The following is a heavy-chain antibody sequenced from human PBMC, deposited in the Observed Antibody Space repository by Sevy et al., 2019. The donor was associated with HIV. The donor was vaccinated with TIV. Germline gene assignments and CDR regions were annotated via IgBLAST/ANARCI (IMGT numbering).Heavy chain of an antibody. CDR1: GGSGGSISDYY. V-gene: IGHV4-59*01. J-gene: IGHJ5*02. Sequence: SETLSLTCSVSGGSGGSISDYYWRWIRQPPGKGLEWIGYINYSRSTKFNPSLKSRVTISVDTSKNQVSRKLTSVTAADTAVYYGASGGTSLFAPWGQGTLVTVSS. D-gene: IGHD2-15*01. CDR2: INYSRST. CDR3: ASGGTSLFAP.